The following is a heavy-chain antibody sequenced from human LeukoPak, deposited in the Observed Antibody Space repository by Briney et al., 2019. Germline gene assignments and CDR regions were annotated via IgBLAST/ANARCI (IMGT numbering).Heavy chain of an antibody. CDR1: GFTFSSYA. CDR2: ISYDGSNK. J-gene: IGHJ4*02. D-gene: IGHD6-19*01. CDR3: ARVPNSSGWYGPVFDY. Sequence: PGRSLRLSCAASGFTFSSYAMHWVRQAPGKGLEWVAVISYDGSNKYYADSVKGRFTISRDNSKNTLYLQMNSLRAEDTAVYYCARVPNSSGWYGPVFDYWGQGTLVTVSS. V-gene: IGHV3-30*04.